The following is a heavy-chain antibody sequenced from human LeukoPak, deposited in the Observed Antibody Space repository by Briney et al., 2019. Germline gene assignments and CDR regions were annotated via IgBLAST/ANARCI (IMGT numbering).Heavy chain of an antibody. CDR3: AREALNRGGWIF. Sequence: ASVKVSCTASGYSVTRYGTYWVRQAPGQGLEWMGWTSTFNSRTHTARKFQARVTMTTDTSATTAYLEVSGLTSNDTAVYYCAREALNRGGWIFWGQGSLVIVSS. D-gene: IGHD1-14*01. CDR1: GYSVTRYG. V-gene: IGHV1-18*01. CDR2: TSTFNSRT. J-gene: IGHJ4*02.